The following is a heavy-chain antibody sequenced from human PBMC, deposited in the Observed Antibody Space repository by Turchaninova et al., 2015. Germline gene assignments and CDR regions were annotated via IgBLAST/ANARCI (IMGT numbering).Heavy chain of an antibody. V-gene: IGHV3-49*03. Sequence: EVQVVESGGGLIQPGRSLRLSCTSSGFTFGDYAINWFCQAQGKGLAWVGYITSKAYCGNPEYASWIKGIFMISREDSKSTAYLQMNSLQTEDTAVYYCSADIWSPSYFGHWGQGTLVTVSS. D-gene: IGHD1-1*01. J-gene: IGHJ4*02. CDR3: SADIWSPSYFGH. CDR2: ITSKAYCGNP. CDR1: GFTFGDYA.